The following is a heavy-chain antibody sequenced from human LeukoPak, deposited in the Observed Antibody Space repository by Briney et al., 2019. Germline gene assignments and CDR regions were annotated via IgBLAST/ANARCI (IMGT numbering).Heavy chain of an antibody. CDR1: GGSIGTYY. V-gene: IGHV4-59*08. D-gene: IGHD6-19*01. CDR2: IYVTGT. J-gene: IGHJ4*02. CDR3: ARHERESSGWKYFDY. Sequence: SETLSLTCTVSGGSIGTYYWSWVWQSPGTGLEWIGYIYVTGTRYNPYLQSRVTISVDRSSNQFFLKMTSVTAADTAVYYCARHERESSGWKYFDYWGQGTLVTVSS.